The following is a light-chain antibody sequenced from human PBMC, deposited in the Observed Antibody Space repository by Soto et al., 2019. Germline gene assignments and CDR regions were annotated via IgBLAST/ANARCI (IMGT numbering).Light chain of an antibody. Sequence: DIQLTQSPSFLSASVGDRLTITCRASQDISSSLAWYQQKPGKAPNLLNYTVSTLQRGVPSRFSGSRSGTEFTITISSLQPEDFATDYCQQFNSSPFTCGGGTKVEI. CDR3: QQFNSSPFT. CDR2: TVS. J-gene: IGKJ4*01. V-gene: IGKV1-9*01. CDR1: QDISSS.